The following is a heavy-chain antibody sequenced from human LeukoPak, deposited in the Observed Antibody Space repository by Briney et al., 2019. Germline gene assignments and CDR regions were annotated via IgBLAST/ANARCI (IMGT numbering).Heavy chain of an antibody. D-gene: IGHD4-23*01. J-gene: IGHJ3*02. Sequence: SETLSLTCTVSGSSISSYYWSWIRQPPGKGLEWIGYIYYSGSTNYNPSLKSRVTISVDTSKNQFSLKLSSVTAADTAVYYCAGYGGNSDAFDIWGQGTMVTVSS. CDR2: IYYSGST. V-gene: IGHV4-59*08. CDR3: AGYGGNSDAFDI. CDR1: GSSISSYY.